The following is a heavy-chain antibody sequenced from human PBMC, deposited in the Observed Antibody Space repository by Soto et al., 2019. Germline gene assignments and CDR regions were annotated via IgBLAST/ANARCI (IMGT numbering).Heavy chain of an antibody. CDR2: INHSGST. CDR1: GGSFSGYY. Sequence: QVQLQQWGAGLLKPSETLSLTCAVYGGSFSGYYWSWIRQPPGKGLEWIGEINHSGSTNYNPSLKSPVTLSVDTSKNQFSLKPSSVTAADTAVYYCARGPNLWWLREGWFDPWGQGTLVTVSS. D-gene: IGHD5-12*01. V-gene: IGHV4-34*01. J-gene: IGHJ5*02. CDR3: ARGPNLWWLREGWFDP.